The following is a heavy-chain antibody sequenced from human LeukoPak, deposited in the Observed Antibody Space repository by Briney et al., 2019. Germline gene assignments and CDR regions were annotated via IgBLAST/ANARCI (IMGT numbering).Heavy chain of an antibody. CDR2: INHSGST. D-gene: IGHD3-10*01. Sequence: SETLSLTCAVYGGSFSGYYWSWIRQPPGKGLEWIGEINHSGSTNYNPSLKSRVTISVDTSKNQFSLKLSSATAADTAVYYCARGSRYYYGSAIFDYWGQGTLVTVSS. V-gene: IGHV4-34*01. J-gene: IGHJ4*02. CDR1: GGSFSGYY. CDR3: ARGSRYYYGSAIFDY.